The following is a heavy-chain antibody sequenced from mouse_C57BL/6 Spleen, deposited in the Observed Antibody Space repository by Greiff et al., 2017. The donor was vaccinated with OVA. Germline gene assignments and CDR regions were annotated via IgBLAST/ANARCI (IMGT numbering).Heavy chain of an antibody. CDR1: GFTFSDYY. Sequence: EVHLVESGGGLVQPGGSLKLSCAASGFTFSDYYMYWVRQTPEKRLEWVAYISNGGGSTYYPDTVKGRFTISRDNAKNTLYLQMSRLKSEDTAMYYCARYYGSLDYWGQGTTLTVSS. CDR3: ARYYGSLDY. J-gene: IGHJ2*01. CDR2: ISNGGGST. D-gene: IGHD1-1*01. V-gene: IGHV5-12*01.